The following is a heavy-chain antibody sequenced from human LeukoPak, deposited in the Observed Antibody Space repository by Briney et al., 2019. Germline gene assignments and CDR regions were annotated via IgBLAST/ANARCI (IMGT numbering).Heavy chain of an antibody. J-gene: IGHJ5*02. D-gene: IGHD3-22*01. CDR1: GGTFSSYA. CDR3: ARDYYDSSANWFDP. V-gene: IGHV1-69*05. Sequence: SVKVSCEASGGTFSSYAISWVRQAPGQGLEWMGRIIPIFCTANYAQKFQGRVTITTDESTSTAYMDLSSLRSEDTAVYYCARDYYDSSANWFDPWGQGTLVTVSS. CDR2: IIPIFCTA.